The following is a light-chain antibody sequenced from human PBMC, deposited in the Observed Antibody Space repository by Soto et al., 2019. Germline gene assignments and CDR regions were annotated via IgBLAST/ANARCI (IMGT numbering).Light chain of an antibody. CDR3: QHYNNYSPT. V-gene: IGKV1-5*01. CDR2: DAS. J-gene: IGKJ4*01. CDR1: QSISSW. Sequence: DIQMTQSPSTLSASVGDRVTITCRASQSISSWLAWYQQKPGKAPKLLIYDASSLESGVPSRFSGSGSGTEFTLTISSLQPDDSATYYCQHYNNYSPTFGGGTKVEIK.